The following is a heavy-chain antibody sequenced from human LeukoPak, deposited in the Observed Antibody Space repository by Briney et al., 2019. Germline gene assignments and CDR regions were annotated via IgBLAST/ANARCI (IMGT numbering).Heavy chain of an antibody. CDR1: GFSFNSYA. CDR2: IRVSDGAR. D-gene: IGHD1/OR15-1a*01. V-gene: IGHV3-23*01. CDR3: AKEPRWEQLHSFDI. Sequence: GGSLRLSCVASGFSFNSYAMMWVRQVPGKGLEWVSSIRVSDGARFYADSVKGRFTMSRDNPKNTLFLQMNSLRLEDTAVYYCAKEPRWEQLHSFDIWGQGTTVTVSS. J-gene: IGHJ3*02.